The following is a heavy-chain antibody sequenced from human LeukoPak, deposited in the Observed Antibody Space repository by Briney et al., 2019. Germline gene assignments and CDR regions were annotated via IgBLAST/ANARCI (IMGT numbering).Heavy chain of an antibody. CDR1: GGSITSSSYY. CDR3: ARESYYDSSGYSHDAFDI. J-gene: IGHJ3*02. V-gene: IGHV4-39*02. CDR2: VYYSGST. D-gene: IGHD3-22*01. Sequence: PSETLSLTCTVSGGSITSSSYYWGWIRQPPGKGLEWIGSVYYSGSTYYNPSLKSRVTMSVDTSKNQFSLKLSSVTAADTAIYYCARESYYDSSGYSHDAFDIWGQGTMVTVSS.